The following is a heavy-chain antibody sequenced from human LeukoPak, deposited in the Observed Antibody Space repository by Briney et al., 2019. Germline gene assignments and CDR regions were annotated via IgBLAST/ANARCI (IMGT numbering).Heavy chain of an antibody. CDR1: GYTYTGYY. CDR2: INPNSGGT. Sequence: ASVKVSCKASGYTYTGYYMHWVRQAPRQGLEWMGWINPNSGGTNYAQKFQGRVTMTRDTSISTAYMELSRLRSDDTAVYYCARDPGVRSSSWYVPNWFDPWGQGTLVTVSS. D-gene: IGHD6-13*01. CDR3: ARDPGVRSSSWYVPNWFDP. J-gene: IGHJ5*02. V-gene: IGHV1-2*02.